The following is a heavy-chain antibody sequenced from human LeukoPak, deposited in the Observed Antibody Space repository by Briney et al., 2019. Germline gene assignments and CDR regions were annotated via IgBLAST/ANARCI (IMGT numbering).Heavy chain of an antibody. Sequence: PSETLSLTCAVYGGSFSGYYWSWIRQPPGKGLEWIGEINHSGSTNYNPSLESRVTISVDTSKNQFSLKLSSVTAADTAVYYCARGYCSGGSCYEQGNDYWGQGTLVTVSS. V-gene: IGHV4-34*01. CDR1: GGSFSGYY. CDR3: ARGYCSGGSCYEQGNDY. D-gene: IGHD2-15*01. J-gene: IGHJ4*02. CDR2: INHSGST.